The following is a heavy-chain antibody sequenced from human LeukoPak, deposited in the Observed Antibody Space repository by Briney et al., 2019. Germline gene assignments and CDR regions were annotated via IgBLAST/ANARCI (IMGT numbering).Heavy chain of an antibody. V-gene: IGHV4-59*08. Sequence: SETLSLTCTVSGGSISSYYWSWIRQPPGKGLEWIGYIYYSGSTNYNPSLKSRVTISVDTSKNQFSLKLSSVTAADTAVYYCVRHDSSSWQYYYGMDVWGQGTTVTVSS. CDR2: IYYSGST. CDR3: VRHDSSSWQYYYGMDV. J-gene: IGHJ6*02. D-gene: IGHD6-13*01. CDR1: GGSISSYY.